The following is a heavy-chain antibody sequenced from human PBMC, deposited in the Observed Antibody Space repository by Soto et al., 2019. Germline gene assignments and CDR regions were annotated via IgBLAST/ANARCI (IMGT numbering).Heavy chain of an antibody. CDR2: VSYSGST. CDR3: ARHGSDSGWFLFDP. J-gene: IGHJ5*02. V-gene: IGHV4-59*08. CDR1: GGAIGGYY. Sequence: SETLSLTCSLSGGAIGGYYWSWIRQPPGKALEWIGYVSYSGSTDYHPSLKSRVSISIDTSKNQFSLKMISVTAAATAVYYCARHGSDSGWFLFDPWCQGALVTVSS. D-gene: IGHD6-19*01.